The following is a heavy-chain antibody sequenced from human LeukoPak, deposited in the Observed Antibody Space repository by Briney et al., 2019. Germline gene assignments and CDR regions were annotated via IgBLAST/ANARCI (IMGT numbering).Heavy chain of an antibody. D-gene: IGHD6-6*01. CDR3: FLAGSSSSGFDY. CDR1: GFTFSSYG. V-gene: IGHV3-30*03. J-gene: IGHJ4*02. CDR2: ISYDGSNK. Sequence: PGGSLRLSCAASGFTFSSYGMHWVRQAPGKGLEWVAVISYDGSNKYYADSVKGRFTISRDNSKNTLYLQMNSLRAEDTAVYYCFLAGSSSSGFDYWGQGTLVTVSS.